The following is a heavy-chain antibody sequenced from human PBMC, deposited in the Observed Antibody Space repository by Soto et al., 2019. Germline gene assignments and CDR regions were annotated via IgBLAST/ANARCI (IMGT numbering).Heavy chain of an antibody. CDR2: IIPIFGTA. Sequence: QVQLVQSGAEVKKPGSSVKVSCKASGGTFSSYAISWVRQAPGQGLEWMGGIIPIFGTANYAQKFQGGVTITADESTSTAYMELSSLRSEDTAVYYCTAELAYCGGDCYFDYWGQGTLVTVSS. CDR3: TAELAYCGGDCYFDY. V-gene: IGHV1-69*01. CDR1: GGTFSSYA. D-gene: IGHD2-21*02. J-gene: IGHJ4*02.